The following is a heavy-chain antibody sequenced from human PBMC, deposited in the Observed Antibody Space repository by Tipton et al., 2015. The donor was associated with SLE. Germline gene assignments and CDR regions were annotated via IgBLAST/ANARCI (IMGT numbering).Heavy chain of an antibody. J-gene: IGHJ4*02. CDR1: GGSFSDYY. Sequence: TLSLTCAVYGGSFSDYYWTWIRQPPGKGLEWIGEINHSGSTNYNPSLKSRVTISVDTSKNQFSLKLSSVTAADTAVYYCARGWRTVDYYDSSGTFDYWGQGTLVTVSS. CDR2: INHSGST. D-gene: IGHD3-22*01. V-gene: IGHV4-34*01. CDR3: ARGWRTVDYYDSSGTFDY.